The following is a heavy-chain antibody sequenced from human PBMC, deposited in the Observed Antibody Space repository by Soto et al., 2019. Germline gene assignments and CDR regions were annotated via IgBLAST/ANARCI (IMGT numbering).Heavy chain of an antibody. CDR2: ISGGGGST. Sequence: PRGSLRLSCAASGFTLSSDAMTWVRQAPGKGLEWVSSISGGGGSTYYADSVKGRFTISRDNSKGALYLQRNSLRAEDTAVYYCAKTPRYCSGGACYGGYFDSWGQGTLVTVSS. CDR3: AKTPRYCSGGACYGGYFDS. J-gene: IGHJ4*02. V-gene: IGHV3-23*01. D-gene: IGHD2-15*01. CDR1: GFTLSSDA.